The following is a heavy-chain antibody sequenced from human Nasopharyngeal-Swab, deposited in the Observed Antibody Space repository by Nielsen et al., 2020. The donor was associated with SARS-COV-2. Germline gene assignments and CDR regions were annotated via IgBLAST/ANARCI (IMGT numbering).Heavy chain of an antibody. D-gene: IGHD6-13*01. J-gene: IGHJ3*02. V-gene: IGHV1-18*04. CDR1: GYTFTSYG. CDR3: ARVRGGSSSWYQGSDAFDI. Sequence: ASVKVSCKASGYTFTSYGISWVRQAPGQGLEWMGWISAYNGNTNYAQKLQGRVTMTTDTSTSTAYMELRSLRSDDTAVYYCARVRGGSSSWYQGSDAFDIWGQGTIVTVSS. CDR2: ISAYNGNT.